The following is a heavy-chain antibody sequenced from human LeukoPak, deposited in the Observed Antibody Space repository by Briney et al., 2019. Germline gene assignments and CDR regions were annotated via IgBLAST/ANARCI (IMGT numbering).Heavy chain of an antibody. J-gene: IGHJ4*02. Sequence: ASVKVSCKASGYTFTSYYMHWVRQAPGQGLEWMGIINPSGGSTSYAQKFQGRVTMTRDTSISTAYMELSRLRSDDTAVYYCARDLRWELENYWGQGTLVTVSS. V-gene: IGHV1-46*01. D-gene: IGHD1-26*01. CDR3: ARDLRWELENY. CDR2: INPSGGST. CDR1: GYTFTSYY.